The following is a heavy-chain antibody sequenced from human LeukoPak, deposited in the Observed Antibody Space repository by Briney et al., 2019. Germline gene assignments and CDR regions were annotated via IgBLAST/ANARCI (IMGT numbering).Heavy chain of an antibody. Sequence: GGSLRLSCAAPGFSFDDYAIHWVRQAAGKGLEWVSLISGDGGSTFYADSVKGRFTISRDNSKNSLYLQMSSLRSEDTALYYCARESDSSGWYDSWGQGTLATVSS. J-gene: IGHJ5*01. CDR3: ARESDSSGWYDS. CDR1: GFSFDDYA. D-gene: IGHD3-22*01. CDR2: ISGDGGST. V-gene: IGHV3-43*02.